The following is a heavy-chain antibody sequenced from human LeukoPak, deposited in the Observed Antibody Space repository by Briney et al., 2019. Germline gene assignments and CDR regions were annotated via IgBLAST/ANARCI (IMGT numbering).Heavy chain of an antibody. Sequence: SVKVSCKTSGGTFTSYAITWVRQAPGQGLEWRGKIIPISGTTNYAQKFQGRVTFTADESTSTAYMELSSLRSEDTALYYCARQLRLGVNWFDPWGQGTLVTLSS. CDR3: ARQLRLGVNWFDP. J-gene: IGHJ5*02. V-gene: IGHV1-69*15. D-gene: IGHD2-21*01. CDR2: IIPISGTT. CDR1: GGTFTSYA.